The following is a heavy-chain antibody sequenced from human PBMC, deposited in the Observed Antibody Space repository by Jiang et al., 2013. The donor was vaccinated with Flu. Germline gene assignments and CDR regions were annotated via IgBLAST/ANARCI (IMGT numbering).Heavy chain of an antibody. CDR1: GFSLSTSGVG. V-gene: IGHV2-5*02. CDR2: IYWDDDK. CDR3: AHRGYGSGNYHNWFDP. Sequence: KPTQTLTLTCTFSGFSLSTSGVGVGWIRQPPGKALEWLALIYWDDDKRYRPSLKSRLTITKDTSKNQVVLTMTNMDPVDTATYYCAHRGYGSGNYHNWFDPWGQGTLVTVSS. D-gene: IGHD3-10*01. J-gene: IGHJ5*02.